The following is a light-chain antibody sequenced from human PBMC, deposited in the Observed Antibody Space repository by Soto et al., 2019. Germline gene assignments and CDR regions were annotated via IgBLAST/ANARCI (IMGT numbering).Light chain of an antibody. J-gene: IGKJ5*01. V-gene: IGKV3-20*01. Sequence: IVLTQSPGTLSLSPGETATLSCRSSQAVDSKFLAWYQQNPGQAPRLILFGVSGRATGVPARFSGGVSGTDFPLTLRSLEPEDCAVYYSQLYGILVPVTLGQGTRLQI. CDR1: QAVDSKF. CDR3: QLYGILVPVT. CDR2: GVS.